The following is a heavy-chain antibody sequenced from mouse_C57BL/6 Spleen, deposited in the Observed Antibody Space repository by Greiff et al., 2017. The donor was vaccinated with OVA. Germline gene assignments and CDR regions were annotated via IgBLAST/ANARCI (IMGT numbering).Heavy chain of an antibody. CDR1: GFSFNTYA. Sequence: EVQLVESGGGLVQPKGSLKLSCAASGFSFNTYAMNWVRQAPGKGLEWVARIRSKSNNYATYYADSVKDRFTISRDDSESMLYLQMNNLKTEDTAMYYCVRDSNYVWFAYWGQGTLVTVSA. V-gene: IGHV10-1*01. CDR3: VRDSNYVWFAY. J-gene: IGHJ3*01. D-gene: IGHD2-5*01. CDR2: IRSKSNNYAT.